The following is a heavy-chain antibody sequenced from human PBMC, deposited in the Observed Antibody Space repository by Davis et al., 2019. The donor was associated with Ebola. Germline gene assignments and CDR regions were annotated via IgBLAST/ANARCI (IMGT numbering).Heavy chain of an antibody. CDR1: GFSLSTSGVG. CDR2: IYWDDDK. J-gene: IGHJ5*02. V-gene: IGHV2-5*02. D-gene: IGHD4-17*01. CDR3: AHYYGDYGEYNWFDP. Sequence: SGPTLLKPTPTLTLTCPFSGFSLSTSGVGVGWIRQPPGKALEWLALIYWDDDKRYSPSLKSRLTITKDTSKNQVVLTITNMDPVDTATYYCAHYYGDYGEYNWFDPWGQGTLVTVSS.